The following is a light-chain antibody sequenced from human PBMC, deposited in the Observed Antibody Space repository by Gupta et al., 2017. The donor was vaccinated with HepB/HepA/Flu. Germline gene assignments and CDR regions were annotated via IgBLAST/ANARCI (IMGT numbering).Light chain of an antibody. Sequence: DIVMTQSPESLSLSLGERATISCKSSQSVFYSPTGKSHIAWFQQRPGQSPTLLIYWASTRRYGVPDRFRGSGSGTDFTLTIDSRQAEDAAIYYCQQYLSLSLSTFGQGTKVEIK. J-gene: IGKJ1*01. CDR1: QSVFYSPTGKSH. V-gene: IGKV4-1*01. CDR3: QQYLSLSLST. CDR2: WAS.